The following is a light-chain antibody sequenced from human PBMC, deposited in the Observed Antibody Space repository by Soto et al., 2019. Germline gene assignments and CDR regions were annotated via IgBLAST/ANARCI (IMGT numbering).Light chain of an antibody. CDR2: DAS. V-gene: IGKV3-15*01. CDR1: QSVSNK. CDR3: HQYHNWPPWT. Sequence: EVVLTQSPATLSVSPGEIATLSCRASQSVSNKLAWYQQKPGQAPRLLIYDASTRATGIPPRFSGSGSGTELSLTISSLQSDDSAVYYCHQYHNWPPWTFGQGTKVDIK. J-gene: IGKJ1*01.